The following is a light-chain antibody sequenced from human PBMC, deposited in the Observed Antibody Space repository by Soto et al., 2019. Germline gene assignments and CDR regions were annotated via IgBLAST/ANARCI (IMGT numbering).Light chain of an antibody. Sequence: QSVLTQPLSVSGAPGQRVTISCTGSSSNIGAGYHVRWYQQLPGTAPKLLIYGNNNRPSGVPDRFSGSKSGSSASLAISGLQAEDEADYYCQSYDISRSRFQVFGGGTKVTV. CDR1: SSNIGAGYH. CDR2: GNN. CDR3: QSYDISRSRFQV. V-gene: IGLV1-40*01. J-gene: IGLJ2*01.